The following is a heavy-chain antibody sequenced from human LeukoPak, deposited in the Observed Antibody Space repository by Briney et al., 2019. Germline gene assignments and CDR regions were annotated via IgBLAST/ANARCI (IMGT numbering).Heavy chain of an antibody. CDR2: INPNSGGT. J-gene: IGHJ3*02. CDR3: ASKVAGAGDDAFDI. D-gene: IGHD6-19*01. Sequence: ASVKVSCKASGYTFTGYYMHWVRQAPGQGLEWMEWINPNSGGTNYAQKFQGWVTMTRDTSISTAYMELSRLRSDDTAVYYCASKVAGAGDDAFDIWGQGTMVTVSS. CDR1: GYTFTGYY. V-gene: IGHV1-2*04.